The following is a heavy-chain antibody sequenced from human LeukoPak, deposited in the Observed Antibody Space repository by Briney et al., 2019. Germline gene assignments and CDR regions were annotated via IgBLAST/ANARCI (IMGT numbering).Heavy chain of an antibody. Sequence: GGSLRLSCAASGFTFSSYGMHWVRQAPGKGLEWVAFIRYDGSNKYYADSVKGRFTISRDNSKNTLYLQMNSLRAEDTAVYYCATDSGYSNPDHGAFDIWGQGTMVTVSS. CDR2: IRYDGSNK. D-gene: IGHD3-9*01. V-gene: IGHV3-30*02. CDR1: GFTFSSYG. CDR3: ATDSGYSNPDHGAFDI. J-gene: IGHJ3*02.